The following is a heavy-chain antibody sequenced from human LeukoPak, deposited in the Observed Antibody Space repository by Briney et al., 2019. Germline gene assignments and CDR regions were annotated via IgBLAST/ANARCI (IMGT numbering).Heavy chain of an antibody. D-gene: IGHD3-16*01. J-gene: IGHJ4*02. CDR1: GYTFTGYY. V-gene: IGHV1-2*02. CDR2: INPNSGGT. CDR3: ARGIPMRLGELHAQKVGIDY. Sequence: VASVKVSCKASGYTFTGYYMHWVRQAPGQGLEWMGWINPNSGGTNYAQKFQGRVTMTRDTSISTAYMELSRLRSDDTAVYYCARGIPMRLGELHAQKVGIDYWGQGTLVTVSS.